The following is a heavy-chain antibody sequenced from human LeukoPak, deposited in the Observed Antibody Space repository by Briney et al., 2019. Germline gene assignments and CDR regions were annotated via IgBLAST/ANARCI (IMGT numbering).Heavy chain of an antibody. V-gene: IGHV3-30*02. Sequence: PGGSLRLSCAASGLTFRSYGMHWVRQAPGKGLEWVAFIRYDGSSKYYADSVKGRFTISRDNSKNTLYLQMNSLIAEDTSVYYCTNSFDYDRSGYLDYWGQGTLVTVSS. CDR3: TNSFDYDRSGYLDY. D-gene: IGHD3-22*01. J-gene: IGHJ4*02. CDR2: IRYDGSSK. CDR1: GLTFRSYG.